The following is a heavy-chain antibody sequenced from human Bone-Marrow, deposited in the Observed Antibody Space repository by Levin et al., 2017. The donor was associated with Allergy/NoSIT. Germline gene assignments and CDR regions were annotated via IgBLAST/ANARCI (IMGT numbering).Heavy chain of an antibody. CDR1: GGSISSSNW. V-gene: IGHV4-4*02. J-gene: IGHJ5*02. D-gene: IGHD3-10*01. CDR3: ARDSSGSYYGLHWFDP. Sequence: SETLSLTCAVSGGSISSSNWWSWVRQPPGKGLEWIGEIYHSGSTNYNPSLKSRVTISVDKSKSQFSLKLSSVTAADTAVYYCARDSSGSYYGLHWFDPWGQGTLVTVSS. CDR2: IYHSGST.